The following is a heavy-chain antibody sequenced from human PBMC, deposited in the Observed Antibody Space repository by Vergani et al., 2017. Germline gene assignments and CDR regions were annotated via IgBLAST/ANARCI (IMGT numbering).Heavy chain of an antibody. D-gene: IGHD6-13*01. Sequence: EVQLLESGGGLVQPGGSLRLSCAASGFTFSSYAMSWVRQAPGKGLEWVSAISGSGGSTYYTDSVKGRFTISRDNSKNTLYLQMNSLRAEDTAVYYCAKPRAAYSSSWYGGYWGQGTLVTVSS. CDR2: ISGSGGST. V-gene: IGHV3-23*01. CDR3: AKPRAAYSSSWYGGY. J-gene: IGHJ4*02. CDR1: GFTFSSYA.